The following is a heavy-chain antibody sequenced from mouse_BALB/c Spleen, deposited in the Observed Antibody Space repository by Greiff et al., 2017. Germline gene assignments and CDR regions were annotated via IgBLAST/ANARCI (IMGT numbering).Heavy chain of an antibody. D-gene: IGHD4-1*01. V-gene: IGHV1S56*01. J-gene: IGHJ2*01. Sequence: QVQLQQSGPELVKPGASVRISCKASGYTFTSYYIHWVKQRPGQGLEWIGWIYPGNVNTKYNEKFKGKATLTADKSSSTAYMQLSSLTSEDSAVYFCARANWDPYFDYWGQGTTLTVSS. CDR3: ARANWDPYFDY. CDR1: GYTFTSYY. CDR2: IYPGNVNT.